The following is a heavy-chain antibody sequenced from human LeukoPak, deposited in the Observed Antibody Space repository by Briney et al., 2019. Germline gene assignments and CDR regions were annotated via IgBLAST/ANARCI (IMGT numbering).Heavy chain of an antibody. Sequence: VGSLRLSCAASGFTFSSYAMHWVRQAPGKGLEWVAVISYDGSNKYYADSVKGRFTISRDNSKNTLYLQMNSLRAEDTAVYYCARDHGGVLRFLDWLDAFDIWGQGTMVTVSS. CDR2: ISYDGSNK. CDR3: ARDHGGVLRFLDWLDAFDI. D-gene: IGHD3-3*01. CDR1: GFTFSSYA. J-gene: IGHJ3*02. V-gene: IGHV3-30-3*01.